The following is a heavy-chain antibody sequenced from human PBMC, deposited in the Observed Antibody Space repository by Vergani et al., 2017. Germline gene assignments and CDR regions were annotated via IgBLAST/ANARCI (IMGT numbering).Heavy chain of an antibody. D-gene: IGHD3-22*01. V-gene: IGHV3-30*02. J-gene: IGHJ4*02. CDR3: AKDLIYDSSGGFDY. CDR2: IRYDGSNK. Sequence: QVQLVESGGGVVQPGGSLRLSCAASGFTFSSYGMHWVRQAPGKGLEWVAFIRYDGSNKYYADSVKGRFTISRDNSKNTLYLRMNSLRAEDTAVYYCAKDLIYDSSGGFDYWGQGTLVTVSS. CDR1: GFTFSSYG.